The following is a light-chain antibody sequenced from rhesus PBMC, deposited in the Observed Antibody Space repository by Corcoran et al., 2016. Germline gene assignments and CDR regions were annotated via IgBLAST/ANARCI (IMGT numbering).Light chain of an antibody. V-gene: IGKV1-94*01. CDR3: LQDYTTPVT. CDR1: QGINKE. CDR2: AAS. Sequence: DIQMTQSPSSLSASVGDRVTVTCRASQGINKELSWYQQKPGKAPPLLIYAASSLQTGVSSRFSGSGSGTDYALPLSSLQPEEVDTYYGLQDYTTPVTFGQGTKVEIK. J-gene: IGKJ1*01.